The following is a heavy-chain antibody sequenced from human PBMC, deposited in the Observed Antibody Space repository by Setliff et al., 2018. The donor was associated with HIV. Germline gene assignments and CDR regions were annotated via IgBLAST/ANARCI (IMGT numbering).Heavy chain of an antibody. D-gene: IGHD3-9*01. V-gene: IGHV3-48*04. J-gene: IGHJ4*02. CDR3: ATNFLYDILTGYFPYQFDQ. CDR2: ISSTGYTI. CDR1: GFPLYTYD. Sequence: GSLRLSCAASGFPLYTYDMNWVRQAPGKGPEWVSCISSTGYTIYYADSVKGRFTISRDNAKNSLYLQMNSLRGEDTAVYYCATNFLYDILTGYFPYQFDQWGQGTLVTVSS.